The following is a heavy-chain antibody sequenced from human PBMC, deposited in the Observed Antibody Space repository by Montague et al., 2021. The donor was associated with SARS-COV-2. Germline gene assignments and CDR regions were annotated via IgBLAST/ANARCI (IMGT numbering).Heavy chain of an antibody. Sequence: SLRLSCAASGFTVSSNYMSWVRQAPGKGLEWVSVIYSGGSTYYADSVKGRFTISRDNSKNTLFLQMNSLRAEDTAVYYCARDQRRYGSGSYYGPHYYYYGRDVGGQGTTVTVS. CDR2: IYSGGST. CDR3: ARDQRRYGSGSYYGPHYYYYGRDV. D-gene: IGHD3-10*01. CDR1: GFTVSSNY. J-gene: IGHJ6*02. V-gene: IGHV3-66*02.